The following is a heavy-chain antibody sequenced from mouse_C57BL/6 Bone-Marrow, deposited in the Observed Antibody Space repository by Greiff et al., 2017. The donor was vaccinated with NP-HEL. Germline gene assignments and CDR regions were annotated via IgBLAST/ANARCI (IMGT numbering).Heavy chain of an antibody. CDR3: TNDGYYWFAY. D-gene: IGHD2-3*01. J-gene: IGHJ3*01. CDR1: GYTFTDYE. V-gene: IGHV1-15*01. Sequence: VQLQQSGAELVRPGASVTLSCKASGYTFTDYEMHWVKQTPVHGLEWIGAIDPETGGTAYNQKFKCKAILTADKSSSTAYMELRSLTSEDSAVYYCTNDGYYWFAYWGQGTLVTVSA. CDR2: IDPETGGT.